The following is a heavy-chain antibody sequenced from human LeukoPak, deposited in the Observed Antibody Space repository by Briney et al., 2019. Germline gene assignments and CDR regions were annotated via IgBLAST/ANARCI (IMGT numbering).Heavy chain of an antibody. CDR2: ISAYNGNT. D-gene: IGHD5-18*01. CDR3: ARVTQSYSYLFDY. J-gene: IGHJ4*02. CDR1: GYTFTSYG. Sequence: ASVKVSCKASGYTFTSYGISWVRQAPGQGLEWMGRISAYNGNTNYAQKLQGRVTMTTDTSTSTAYVELRSLRSDDTAVYYCARVTQSYSYLFDYWGQGTLVTVSS. V-gene: IGHV1-18*01.